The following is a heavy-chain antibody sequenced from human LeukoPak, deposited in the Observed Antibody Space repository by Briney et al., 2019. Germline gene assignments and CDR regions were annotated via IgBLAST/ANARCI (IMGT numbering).Heavy chain of an antibody. D-gene: IGHD5-12*01. V-gene: IGHV4-61*02. Sequence: SETLSLTCTGSGGSISSGSYDWRGIRQPAWKGLEWIGRIYTSGSTNYNPSLKSRVTISVDTSKNQFSLKLSSVTAADTAVYYCARGTPTTPFKYYYYYMDVWGKGTTVTVSS. CDR1: GGSISSGSYD. J-gene: IGHJ6*03. CDR3: ARGTPTTPFKYYYYYMDV. CDR2: IYTSGST.